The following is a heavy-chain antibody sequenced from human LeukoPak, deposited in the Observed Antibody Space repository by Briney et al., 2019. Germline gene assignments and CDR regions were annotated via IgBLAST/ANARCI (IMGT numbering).Heavy chain of an antibody. CDR2: VNPDSGNT. J-gene: IGHJ5*02. CDR3: ARMVITATGIKFDP. Sequence: ASVKVSCKASGYTFINYDIIWVRQATGQGLEWMGWVNPDSGNTVYAQKFQGRVTMTRNTSESTAYMELRTLKSEDTAVYYCARMVITATGIKFDPWGQGTLVTVSS. D-gene: IGHD6-13*01. V-gene: IGHV1-8*01. CDR1: GYTFINYD.